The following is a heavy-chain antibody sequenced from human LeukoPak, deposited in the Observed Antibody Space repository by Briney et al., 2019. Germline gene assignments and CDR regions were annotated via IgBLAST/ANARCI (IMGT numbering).Heavy chain of an antibody. CDR3: ARSIYASGSFYTFDI. CDR2: ISGSTTYI. D-gene: IGHD3-10*01. V-gene: IGHV3-21*01. Sequence: GGSLRLSCAASGFTFGSYSMNGVRQAPGKGLEWVSSISGSTTYIYYADSLKGRFTISRDNAKNSLYLQMNSLRAEDTAVYYCARSIYASGSFYTFDIWGQGTMVTVSS. CDR1: GFTFGSYS. J-gene: IGHJ3*02.